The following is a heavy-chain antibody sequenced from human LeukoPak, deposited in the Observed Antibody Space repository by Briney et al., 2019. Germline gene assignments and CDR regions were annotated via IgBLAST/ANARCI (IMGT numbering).Heavy chain of an antibody. CDR1: GYTLTELS. J-gene: IGHJ4*02. Sequence: ASVKVSCKVSGYTLTELSMHWVRQAPGKGLEWMGGFDPEDGETIYAQKFQGRVTMTEDTSTDTAYMELSSLRSEDTAVYYCATLNYYYDSSGYLYYFDYWGQGTLVTVSS. CDR3: ATLNYYYDSSGYLYYFDY. V-gene: IGHV1-24*01. CDR2: FDPEDGET. D-gene: IGHD3-22*01.